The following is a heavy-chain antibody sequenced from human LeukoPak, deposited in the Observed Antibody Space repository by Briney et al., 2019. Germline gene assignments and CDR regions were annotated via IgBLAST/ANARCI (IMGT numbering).Heavy chain of an antibody. V-gene: IGHV6-1*01. Sequence: SQTLSLTCAISGDSFSSNASSWNWLRQSPSRGIEWLGRTYYRSKWYYDYAVSVKSRIAISPDTSKNQFSLQLNSVTPEDAAVYYCTRGSYFDPWGQGTLVTVSS. CDR2: TYYRSKWYY. CDR3: TRGSYFDP. J-gene: IGHJ5*02. CDR1: GDSFSSNASS.